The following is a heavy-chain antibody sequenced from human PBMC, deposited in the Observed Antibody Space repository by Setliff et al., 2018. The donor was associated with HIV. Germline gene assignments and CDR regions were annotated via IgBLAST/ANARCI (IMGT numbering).Heavy chain of an antibody. Sequence: ASVKVSCKASGYTFTNYGINWVRQAPGQGLEWLGWISAYNGNTGYAQKFQGRVTITRNTSISTAYMDLTSLTSEDSAVYFCARSPTAGTVTTRALDYWGQGTLVTVSS. V-gene: IGHV1-8*03. D-gene: IGHD4-17*01. CDR2: ISAYNGNT. CDR3: ARSPTAGTVTTRALDY. CDR1: GYTFTNYG. J-gene: IGHJ4*02.